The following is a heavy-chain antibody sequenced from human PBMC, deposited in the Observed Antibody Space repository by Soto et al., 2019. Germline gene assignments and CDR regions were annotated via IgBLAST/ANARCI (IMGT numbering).Heavy chain of an antibody. V-gene: IGHV1-2*06. CDR2: INPNSGGT. D-gene: IGHD3-10*01. CDR1: GYTFTGYY. CDR3: AGEAITILCGMDV. J-gene: IGHJ6*02. Sequence: ASVKVSCKASGYTFTGYYMHWVRQAPGQGLEWMGRINPNSGGTNYAQKFQGRVTMTRDTSISTAYMELSRLRSDDTAVYYCAGEAITILCGMDVWGQGTTVTVSS.